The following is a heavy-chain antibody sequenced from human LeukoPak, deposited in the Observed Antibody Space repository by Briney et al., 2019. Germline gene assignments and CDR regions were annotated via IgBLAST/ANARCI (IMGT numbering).Heavy chain of an antibody. CDR1: GFTFSSYA. V-gene: IGHV3-23*01. J-gene: IGHJ4*02. CDR2: ISGSGAGT. D-gene: IGHD4-17*01. Sequence: PGGSLRLSCAASGFTFSSYALSWVRQAPGKGLEWVSAISGSGAGTYYADSVQGRFTISRDNSKNTLYLQMNSLRAEDTAVYYCAKDPEMTTVTPSFLDYWGQGTLVTVSS. CDR3: AKDPEMTTVTPSFLDY.